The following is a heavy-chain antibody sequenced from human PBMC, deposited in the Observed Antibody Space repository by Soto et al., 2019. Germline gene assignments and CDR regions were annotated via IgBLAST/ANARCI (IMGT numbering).Heavy chain of an antibody. J-gene: IGHJ6*02. Sequence: GSLRLSCVASGFTFSSYAMSWVRQAPGKGLEWVSAISGSGGSTYYADSVKGRFTISRDNSKNTLYLQMNSLRAEDTAVYYCAKAWRGMGIIGYYDYGMDVRGQGPTVTVSS. CDR3: AKAWRGMGIIGYYDYGMDV. V-gene: IGHV3-23*01. CDR2: ISGSGGST. D-gene: IGHD3-3*01. CDR1: GFTFSSYA.